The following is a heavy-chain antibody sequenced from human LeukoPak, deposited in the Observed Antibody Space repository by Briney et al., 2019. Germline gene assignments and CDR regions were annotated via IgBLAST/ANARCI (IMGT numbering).Heavy chain of an antibody. J-gene: IGHJ4*02. Sequence: PGGSLRLSCAASGFTFSSYRMNWIRQAPGKGLESVSSISSSSSYIYYADSVKGRFTISRDNAKNSLYLQMNSLRAEDTAVYYCARGDDYGGNYFDYWGQGTLVTVSS. CDR2: ISSSSSYI. D-gene: IGHD4-23*01. CDR3: ARGDDYGGNYFDY. CDR1: GFTFSSYR. V-gene: IGHV3-21*01.